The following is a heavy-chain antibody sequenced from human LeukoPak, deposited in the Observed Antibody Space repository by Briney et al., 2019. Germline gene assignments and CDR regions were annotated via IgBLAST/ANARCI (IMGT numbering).Heavy chain of an antibody. J-gene: IGHJ4*02. CDR1: GGSFSGYY. D-gene: IGHD5-24*01. Sequence: SSETLSLTXAVYGGSFSGYYWSSIRQSPGKGLEWLGEINHSGSTNYNPSLKSLVTISVDTSKNQFSLKLSSVTAADTAVYYCARGSRWLQFDYWGQGTLVTVSS. V-gene: IGHV4-34*01. CDR3: ARGSRWLQFDY. CDR2: INHSGST.